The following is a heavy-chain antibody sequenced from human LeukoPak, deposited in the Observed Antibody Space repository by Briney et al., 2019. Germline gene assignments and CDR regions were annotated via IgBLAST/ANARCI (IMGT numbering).Heavy chain of an antibody. CDR1: GFTFSSYA. V-gene: IGHV3-23*01. CDR3: AKPGLALRYYFDY. D-gene: IGHD3/OR15-3a*01. Sequence: GGSLRLSCAASGFTFSSYAMHWVRQAPGKGLEWVSAISGGGSSTYYADSVKGRFTISRDNSKNTLYLQMNSLRAEDTAVYYCAKPGLALRYYFDYWGQGTLVTVSS. J-gene: IGHJ4*02. CDR2: ISGGGSST.